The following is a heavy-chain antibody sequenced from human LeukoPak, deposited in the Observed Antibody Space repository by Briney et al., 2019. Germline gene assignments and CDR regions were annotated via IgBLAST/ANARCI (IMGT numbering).Heavy chain of an antibody. CDR3: ARETRRGGDYEANLDY. J-gene: IGHJ4*02. D-gene: IGHD1-26*01. Sequence: SETLSLTCTVSGGSISSFYWSWIRQPAGRGLEWIGRIYTSGSTNYNPSLKSLVTMSVDTSNNQFSLKLSSVTAADTAVYYCARETRRGGDYEANLDYWGQGTRVTVSS. CDR1: GGSISSFY. V-gene: IGHV4-4*07. CDR2: IYTSGST.